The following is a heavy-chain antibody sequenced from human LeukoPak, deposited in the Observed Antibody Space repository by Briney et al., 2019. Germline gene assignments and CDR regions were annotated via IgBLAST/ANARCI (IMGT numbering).Heavy chain of an antibody. V-gene: IGHV5-51*01. CDR1: GYSFTTNW. D-gene: IGHD5-18*01. Sequence: GESLKISCRGSGYSFTTNWIGWVRQMPGKGLEWMGIIYPADSDTRYSPSFQGQVTISADRSIGTAYLQWSSLKASDTAMYYCASLALKYSNAFDYWGPGTLVTVSS. CDR3: ASLALKYSNAFDY. J-gene: IGHJ4*02. CDR2: IYPADSDT.